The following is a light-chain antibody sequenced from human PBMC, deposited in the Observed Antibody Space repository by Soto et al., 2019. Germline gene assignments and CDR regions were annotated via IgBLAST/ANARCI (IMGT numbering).Light chain of an antibody. J-gene: IGKJ3*01. CDR2: AAS. CDR3: QQYYSYPFT. V-gene: IGKV1-8*01. Sequence: AIRMTQSPSSFSASTGDRVTITCRASQGISSYLAWYQQKPGKAPKLLIYAASTLQSGFPSRFSGSGSGTDFTLTISCLQSEDFATYYCQQYYSYPFTFVPGTKVDIK. CDR1: QGISSY.